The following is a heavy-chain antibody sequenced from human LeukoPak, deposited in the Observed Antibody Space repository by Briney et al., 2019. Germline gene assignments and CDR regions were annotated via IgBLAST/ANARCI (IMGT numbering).Heavy chain of an antibody. J-gene: IGHJ4*02. V-gene: IGHV3-30*04. CDR1: GFTFSSYA. CDR3: VRGAYSSSWLNFDY. CDR2: IPYDGSNK. Sequence: GRTLRLSCAAFGFTFSSYAMHWVRQAPGKGLEWVALIPYDGSNKYYADSVKGRFTVSRDNSKNTLYLQMNGLRAEDTAVYYCVRGAYSSSWLNFDYWGQGTLVTVSS. D-gene: IGHD6-13*01.